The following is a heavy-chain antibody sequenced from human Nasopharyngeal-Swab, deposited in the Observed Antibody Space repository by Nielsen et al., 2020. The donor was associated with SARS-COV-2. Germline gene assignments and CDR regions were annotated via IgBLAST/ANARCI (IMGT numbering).Heavy chain of an antibody. D-gene: IGHD3-3*01. CDR2: ISGSGGST. Sequence: GGSLRLSCAASGFTFSSYAMSWVRQAPGKGLEWVSAISGSGGSTYYADSVKGRFTISRDNSKNTLYLQMNSLRAEDTAVYYCAKDPGGHDFWSGYYNYFDYWGQGTLVTVSS. CDR1: GFTFSSYA. V-gene: IGHV3-23*01. J-gene: IGHJ4*02. CDR3: AKDPGGHDFWSGYYNYFDY.